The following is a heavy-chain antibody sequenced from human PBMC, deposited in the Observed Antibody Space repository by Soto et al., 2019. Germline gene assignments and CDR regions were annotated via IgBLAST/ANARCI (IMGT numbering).Heavy chain of an antibody. CDR3: ARRTPSEYCSGGSCYSDLFDY. V-gene: IGHV4-59*08. Sequence: SETLSLTCTVSGGSISSYYWSWIRQPPGKGLEWIGYIYYSGSTNYNPSLKSRVTISVDTSKNQFSLKLSSVTAADTAVYYCARRTPSEYCSGGSCYSDLFDYWGQGTLVTVSS. CDR1: GGSISSYY. D-gene: IGHD2-15*01. CDR2: IYYSGST. J-gene: IGHJ4*02.